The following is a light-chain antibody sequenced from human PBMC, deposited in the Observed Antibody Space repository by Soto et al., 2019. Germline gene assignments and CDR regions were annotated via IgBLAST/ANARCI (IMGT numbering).Light chain of an antibody. J-gene: IGLJ2*01. CDR2: SNN. V-gene: IGLV1-44*01. Sequence: QSVLTQPPSASGTPGQRVTISCSGSSSNIGSNTVNWYQQLPGTAPKLLIYSNNQRPSGVPDRFSGSKSGTSASLAISGLQSEDEADYYCAAWDDSLNVYVAFGGGTKLTVL. CDR3: AAWDDSLNVYVA. CDR1: SSNIGSNT.